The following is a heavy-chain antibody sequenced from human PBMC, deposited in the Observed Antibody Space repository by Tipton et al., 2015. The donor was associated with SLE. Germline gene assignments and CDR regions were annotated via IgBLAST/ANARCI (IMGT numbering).Heavy chain of an antibody. CDR1: GFIFDDYA. Sequence: SLRLSCAASGFIFDDYAMHWVRQAPGKGLEWVSGISWNSGNIGYADSVRGRFTISRDNAKNSLYLQMNSLRDEDTALYFCAKGRYSNYHYGMDVWGQGTTVTVSS. D-gene: IGHD4-11*01. CDR3: AKGRYSNYHYGMDV. CDR2: ISWNSGNI. V-gene: IGHV3-9*01. J-gene: IGHJ6*02.